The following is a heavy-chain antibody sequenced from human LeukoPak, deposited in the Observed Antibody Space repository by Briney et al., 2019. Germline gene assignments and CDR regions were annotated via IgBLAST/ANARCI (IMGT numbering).Heavy chain of an antibody. D-gene: IGHD6-19*01. V-gene: IGHV1-46*01. CDR3: AGHDLAGSSPFDS. J-gene: IGHJ4*02. CDR1: GYTFTGYY. Sequence: ASVKVSCKASGYTFTGYYMHWVRQAPGQGLEWMGIISPSGDSTTYAQKFQGRVTMTRDTSTSTVYMELSSLRSEDTAVYYCAGHDLAGSSPFDSWGQGTLVTVSS. CDR2: ISPSGDST.